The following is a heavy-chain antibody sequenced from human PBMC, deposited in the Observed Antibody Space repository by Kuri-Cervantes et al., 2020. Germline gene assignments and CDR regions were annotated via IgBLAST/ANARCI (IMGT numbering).Heavy chain of an antibody. D-gene: IGHD1-26*01. V-gene: IGHV4-30-2*05. CDR2: IYHSGST. J-gene: IGHJ4*02. CDR3: AREGIVGATTGSYFDY. CDR1: GGSISSGGYS. Sequence: SQTLSLTCAVSGGSISSGGYSWSWIRQPPGKGLEWIGYIYHSGSTYYNPSLKSRVTISVDTSKNQFSLKLSSVTAADTAVYYCAREGIVGATTGSYFDYWGQGTLVTVSS.